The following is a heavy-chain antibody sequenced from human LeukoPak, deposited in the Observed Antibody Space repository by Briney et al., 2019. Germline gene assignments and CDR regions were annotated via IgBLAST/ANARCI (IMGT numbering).Heavy chain of an antibody. CDR3: ARGRWASSSVDY. Sequence: GSLRLSCAASGFTFSSYSMNWVRQAPGKGLEWVGEINHSGSTNYNPSLKSRVTISVDTSKNQFSLKLSSVTAADTAVYYCARGRWASSSVDYWGQGTLVTVSS. J-gene: IGHJ4*02. V-gene: IGHV4-34*01. CDR1: GFTFSSYS. CDR2: INHSGST. D-gene: IGHD6-6*01.